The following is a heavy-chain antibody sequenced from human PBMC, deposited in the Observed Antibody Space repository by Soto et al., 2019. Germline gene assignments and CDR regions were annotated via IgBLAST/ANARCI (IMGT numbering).Heavy chain of an antibody. CDR2: IYHSGST. J-gene: IGHJ3*02. CDR3: ARDRRSWLHDAFDI. D-gene: IGHD6-13*01. Sequence: SETLSLTCAVSSGSISSSNWWSWVRQPPGKGLEWIGEIYHSGSTSYNPSLKSRVTISVDKSKNQFSLKLSSVTAADTAVYYCARDRRSWLHDAFDIWGQGTMVTVSS. CDR1: SGSISSSNW. V-gene: IGHV4-4*02.